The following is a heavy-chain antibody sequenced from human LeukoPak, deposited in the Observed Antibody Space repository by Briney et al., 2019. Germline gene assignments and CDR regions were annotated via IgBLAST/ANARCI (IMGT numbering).Heavy chain of an antibody. D-gene: IGHD5-18*01. Sequence: GGSLRLSCAASGFTVRSNYMSWVRQAPGKGLEWVSVMYSGDSTYYDDSVKGRFTISRDNSKNTLDLQLNSLRAEVTAVYYCARADGYSSWFVHWGQGTLVTVSS. CDR2: MYSGDST. CDR1: GFTVRSNY. J-gene: IGHJ5*02. CDR3: ARADGYSSWFVH. V-gene: IGHV3-53*01.